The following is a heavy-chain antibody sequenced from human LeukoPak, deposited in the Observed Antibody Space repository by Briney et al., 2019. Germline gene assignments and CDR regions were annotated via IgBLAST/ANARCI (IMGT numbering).Heavy chain of an antibody. J-gene: IGHJ4*02. CDR1: GGSISSGDYY. CDR2: IYYSGST. V-gene: IGHV4-30-4*01. CDR3: ARESYHYVWGSYGIDY. D-gene: IGHD3-16*01. Sequence: PSQTLSLTCTVSGGSISSGDYYWSWIRQPPGKGLEWIGYIYYSGSTYYNPSLKSRVTISVDTSKNQFSLKLSSVTAADTAVYYCARESYHYVWGSYGIDYWGQGTLVTVFS.